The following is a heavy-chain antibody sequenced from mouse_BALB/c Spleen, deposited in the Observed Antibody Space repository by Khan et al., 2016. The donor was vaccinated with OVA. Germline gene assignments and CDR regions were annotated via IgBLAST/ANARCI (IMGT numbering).Heavy chain of an antibody. CDR1: GYTFTSYW. V-gene: IGHV1S41*01. Sequence: DLVKPGASVKLSCKASGYTFTSYWINWIKQRPGQGLEWIGRIAPGSGSTYYNEMFKGKATLTVDTSSSTAYIQLSSLSSEDSAVYFCARANDYGRSRYAMDYWGQGTSVTVSS. J-gene: IGHJ4*01. CDR3: ARANDYGRSRYAMDY. CDR2: IAPGSGST. D-gene: IGHD2-4*01.